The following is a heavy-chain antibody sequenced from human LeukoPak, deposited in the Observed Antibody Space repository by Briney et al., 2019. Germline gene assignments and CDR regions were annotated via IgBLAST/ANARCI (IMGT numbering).Heavy chain of an antibody. Sequence: GGSLRLSCAASGFTFSDYYMSWIRQAPGKGLEWVAATWYDGSNKYYADSVKGRFTISRDNLKNTLYLQMNSLRAEDTAVYFCARGGHCSTTSCSNYDGMDVWGQGTTLTVSS. CDR2: TWYDGSNK. CDR3: ARGGHCSTTSCSNYDGMDV. CDR1: GFTFSDYY. V-gene: IGHV3-33*08. J-gene: IGHJ6*02. D-gene: IGHD2-2*01.